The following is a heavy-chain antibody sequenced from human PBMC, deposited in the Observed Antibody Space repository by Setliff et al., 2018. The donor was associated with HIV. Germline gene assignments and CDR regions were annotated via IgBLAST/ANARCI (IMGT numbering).Heavy chain of an antibody. D-gene: IGHD2-21*02. CDR3: ARGGAFCGRDSCYYLDY. J-gene: IGHJ4*02. CDR1: GGSIWNYY. V-gene: IGHV4-59*12. CDR2: IYYSGSA. Sequence: SETLSLTCTVSGGSIWNYYWSWIRQPPGKGLEWIGYIYYSGSATYNPSLKSQASISADTSRNEFSLKLSSVTAADTAVYFCARGGAFCGRDSCYYLDYWGQGNPVTVSS.